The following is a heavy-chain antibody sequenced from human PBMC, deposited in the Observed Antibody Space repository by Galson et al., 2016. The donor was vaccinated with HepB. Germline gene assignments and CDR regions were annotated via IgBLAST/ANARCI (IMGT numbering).Heavy chain of an antibody. CDR1: GGSMSGYY. D-gene: IGHD2-2*01. CDR3: ARITGGYCSSSSCYGYFDN. Sequence: SETLSLTCTVSGGSMSGYYWSWIRQPPGKGLEWIGYVYYRGNTNYDPSLKSRVTISVDTSKSQFSLNVNSVTAADTAVYYCARITGGYCSSSSCYGYFDNWGQGTLVTVSS. V-gene: IGHV4-59*01. J-gene: IGHJ4*02. CDR2: VYYRGNT.